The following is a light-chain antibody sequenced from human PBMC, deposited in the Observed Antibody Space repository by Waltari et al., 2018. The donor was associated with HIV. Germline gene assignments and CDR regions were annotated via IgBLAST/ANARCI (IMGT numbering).Light chain of an antibody. CDR3: QTWGTGIQV. Sequence: QVVLTQSPFASASLGASVKLTCTLSSGHRSYALAWHQQQSEKGPRYLMKVNGDGSHIKGDGIPDRFSGSSSGAERYLTISSLQFEDEADYYCQTWGTGIQVFGGGTKLTVL. CDR2: VNGDGSH. CDR1: SGHRSYA. V-gene: IGLV4-69*02. J-gene: IGLJ3*02.